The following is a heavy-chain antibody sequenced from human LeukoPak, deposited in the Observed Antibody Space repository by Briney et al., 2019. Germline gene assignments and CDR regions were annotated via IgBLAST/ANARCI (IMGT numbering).Heavy chain of an antibody. Sequence: SETLSLTCTVSGGSISSYYWSWIRQPPGKGLEWIGYIYYSGSTNYNPSLKSRVTISVDTSKNQFSLKLSSVTAADTAVYYCARQRSDILTGYYYYGMDVWGQGTTVTVSS. CDR2: IYYSGST. CDR3: ARQRSDILTGYYYYGMDV. J-gene: IGHJ6*02. V-gene: IGHV4-59*08. D-gene: IGHD3-9*01. CDR1: GGSISSYY.